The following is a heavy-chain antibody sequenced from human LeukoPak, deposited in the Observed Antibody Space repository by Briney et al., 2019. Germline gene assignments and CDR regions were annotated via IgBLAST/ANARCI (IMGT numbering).Heavy chain of an antibody. CDR3: TRYNNDHFDY. Sequence: PGGSLRLSCAASGFTLSSLAMHWVRQAPGKGLEWVSSSGTRSGTKYYADSVMGRFTISRDSAMNSVSLQINSLRAEDTAVYYCTRYNNDHFDYWGQGTLVTVSS. CDR1: GFTLSSLA. CDR2: SGTRSGTK. V-gene: IGHV3-21*01. D-gene: IGHD1-14*01. J-gene: IGHJ4*02.